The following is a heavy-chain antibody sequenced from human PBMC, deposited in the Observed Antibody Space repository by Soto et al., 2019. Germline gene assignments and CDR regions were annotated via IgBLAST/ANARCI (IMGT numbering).Heavy chain of an antibody. J-gene: IGHJ4*02. V-gene: IGHV3-74*01. D-gene: IGHD6-13*01. CDR1: GFTFSSYW. CDR3: AREVDSSSWYDY. CDR2: INSDGSST. Sequence: GGSLRLSCAASGFTFSSYWMHWVRRAPGKGLVWVSRINSDGSSTSYADSVKGRFTTSRDNAKNTLYLQMNSLRAEDTAVYYCAREVDSSSWYDYWGQGTLVTVSS.